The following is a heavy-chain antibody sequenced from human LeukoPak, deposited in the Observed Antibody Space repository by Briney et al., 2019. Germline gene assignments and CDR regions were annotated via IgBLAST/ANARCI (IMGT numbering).Heavy chain of an antibody. CDR1: GYTFTGYY. CDR2: INPNSGGT. D-gene: IGHD7-27*01. V-gene: IGHV1-2*06. CDR3: ARQGSLGTWFDP. J-gene: IGHJ5*02. Sequence: ASVKVSCNASGYTFTGYYMQWVRQAPGQGLEWMGRINPNSGGTDYAQNFQGRVTMTRDTSISTVYMELSSLKSNDTAVYYCARQGSLGTWFDPWGQGTLVTVSS.